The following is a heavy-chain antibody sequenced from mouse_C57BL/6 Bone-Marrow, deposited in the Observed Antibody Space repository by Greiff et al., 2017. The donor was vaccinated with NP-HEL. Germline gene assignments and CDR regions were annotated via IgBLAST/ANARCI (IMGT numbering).Heavy chain of an antibody. Sequence: VQLQQSGPELVKPGASVKIPCKASGYTFTDYNMDWVKQSHGKSLEWIGDINPNNGGTIYNQKFKGKATLTVDKSSSTAYMELRSLTSEDTAVYDGARRYDVYYYAMDYGGQGPSVTVSS. CDR1: GYTFTDYN. D-gene: IGHD2-14*01. CDR2: INPNNGGT. J-gene: IGHJ4*01. CDR3: ARRYDVYYYAMDY. V-gene: IGHV1-18*01.